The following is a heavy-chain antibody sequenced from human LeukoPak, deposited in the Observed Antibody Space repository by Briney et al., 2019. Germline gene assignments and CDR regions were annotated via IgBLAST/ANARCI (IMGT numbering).Heavy chain of an antibody. D-gene: IGHD3-16*01. CDR1: GGSVTSGSYY. V-gene: IGHV4-61*02. CDR2: IYTSGST. CDR3: ARALYYDYVWGSYSAWFDP. Sequence: PSQTLSLTCTVSGGSVTSGSYYWSWIRQPAGKGLEWIGRIYTSGSTNYNPSLKGRVTISVDTSKNQFSLKLSSVTAADTAVYYCARALYYDYVWGSYSAWFDPWGQGTLVTVSS. J-gene: IGHJ5*02.